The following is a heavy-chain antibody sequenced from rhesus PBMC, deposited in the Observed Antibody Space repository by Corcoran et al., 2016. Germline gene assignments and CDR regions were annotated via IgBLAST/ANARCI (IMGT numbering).Heavy chain of an antibody. Sequence: EVQLVQSGAEVKRPGESLRISCKTSGYSFTSSWISWVRQMPGKVLEWMGSIYPGDSVTRYSPSFQGQVTISADKSISTTYLQWSSLKASDTATYYCAKRDSSGWSFFDYWGQGVLVTVSS. CDR2: IYPGDSVT. J-gene: IGHJ4*01. D-gene: IGHD6S26*01. CDR3: AKRDSSGWSFFDY. CDR1: GYSFTSSW. V-gene: IGHV5S1*01.